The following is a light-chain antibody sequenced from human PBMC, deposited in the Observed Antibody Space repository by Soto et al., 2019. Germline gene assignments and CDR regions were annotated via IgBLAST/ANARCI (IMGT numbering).Light chain of an antibody. CDR3: TSYTSGTYV. CDR1: SSDVGSYNY. Sequence: QSALTQPASVSGSPGQSITISCTGTSSDVGSYNYVSWYQQNPGKAPKLMIFEVSNRPSGVSNRFSGSKSGNTASLTISGLQAEDEADYYCTSYTSGTYVFGTGTKLTVL. CDR2: EVS. V-gene: IGLV2-14*01. J-gene: IGLJ1*01.